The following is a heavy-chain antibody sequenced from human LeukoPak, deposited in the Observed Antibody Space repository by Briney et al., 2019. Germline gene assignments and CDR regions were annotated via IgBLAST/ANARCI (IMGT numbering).Heavy chain of an antibody. CDR1: GYTFTSYW. V-gene: IGHV5-51*01. CDR2: IYRGDSET. D-gene: IGHD6-19*01. J-gene: IGHJ4*02. Sequence: GESLKISCKGSGYTFTSYWIGWVRQMPGKGLEWMAIIYRGDSETRYSPSFQGQVTISADKSISTAYLQWSSLKASDTAMYYCARLAVAGDYFDYWGQGTLVTVSS. CDR3: ARLAVAGDYFDY.